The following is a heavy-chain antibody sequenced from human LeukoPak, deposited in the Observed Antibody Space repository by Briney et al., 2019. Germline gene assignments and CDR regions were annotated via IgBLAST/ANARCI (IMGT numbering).Heavy chain of an antibody. D-gene: IGHD3-3*01. V-gene: IGHV1-2*02. CDR3: ARAGGVGGIFGVVKKDAFDI. CDR1: RYTFTGYY. J-gene: IGHJ3*02. Sequence: ASVKVSCKGSRYTFTGYYMHWVRQAPGQGLEWMGWINPNSGGANYAQKFQGRVTMTRDTSISTAYMELRRLRSDDTAVYYCARAGGVGGIFGVVKKDAFDIWGQGTMVIVSS. CDR2: INPNSGGA.